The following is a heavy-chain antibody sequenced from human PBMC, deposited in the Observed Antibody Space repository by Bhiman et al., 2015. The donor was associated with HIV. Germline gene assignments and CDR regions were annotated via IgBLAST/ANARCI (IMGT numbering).Heavy chain of an antibody. CDR2: ISSSSSYI. CDR1: GFTFSSYS. V-gene: IGHV3-21*01. J-gene: IGHJ4*02. CDR3: AREFTGYSSSNFDY. Sequence: VQLVESGGGVVKPGGSLRLSCAASGFTFSSYSMNWVRQAPGKGLEWVSSISSSSSYIYYADSVKGRFTISRDNAKNSLYLQMNSLRAEDTAVYYCAREFTGYSSSNFDYWGQGTLVTVSS. D-gene: IGHD6-13*01.